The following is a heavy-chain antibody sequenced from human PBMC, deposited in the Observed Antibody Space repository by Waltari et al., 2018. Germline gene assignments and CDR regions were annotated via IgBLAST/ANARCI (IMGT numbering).Heavy chain of an antibody. CDR1: GFIFSDSA. CDR2: IRTKTNNYAT. Sequence: EEQMVESGGDLVKPGGSLKLSCAASGFIFSDSAIHWVRQAPGKGLEWVGRIRTKTNNYATADGASVKGRFTISREDSRNVAYLQMNSLKTEDTALYYCARHDPLDYWGQGTLVTVSS. V-gene: IGHV3-73*01. CDR3: ARHDPLDY. J-gene: IGHJ4*02.